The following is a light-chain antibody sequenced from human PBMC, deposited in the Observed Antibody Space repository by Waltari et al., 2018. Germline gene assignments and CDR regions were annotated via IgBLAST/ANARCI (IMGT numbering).Light chain of an antibody. CDR3: SAYTKSTTRYWV. J-gene: IGLJ3*02. CDR1: SPAFGASAY. Sequence: QSALTQPASLSGSPGQPTTISCTGPSPAFGASAYSSWYQQPPGKTPNLLIYDVNNRPSGVSHRFSGSKSGNTASLTISGLQAEDEANYFCSAYTKSTTRYWVFGGGTKVTVL. CDR2: DVN. V-gene: IGLV2-14*03.